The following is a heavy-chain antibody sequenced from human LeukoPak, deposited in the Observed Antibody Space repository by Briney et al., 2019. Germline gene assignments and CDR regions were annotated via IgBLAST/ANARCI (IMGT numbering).Heavy chain of an antibody. J-gene: IGHJ5*02. CDR3: VRDRPNYYDSTGHYYRRNGDH. CDR2: ITSSDGTT. CDR1: GFTFSIYA. D-gene: IGHD3-22*01. Sequence: GGSLRLSCAASGFTFSIYAMSWVRQIPGKGLEWVSSITSSDGTTWYTDSVKGRFTISRDNSENTLYLQMNSLRADDTAIYYCVRDRPNYYDSTGHYYRRNGDHWGQGTLVTVSS. V-gene: IGHV3-23*01.